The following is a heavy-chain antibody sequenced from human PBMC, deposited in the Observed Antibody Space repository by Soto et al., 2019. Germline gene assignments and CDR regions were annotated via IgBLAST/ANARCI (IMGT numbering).Heavy chain of an antibody. V-gene: IGHV4-31*03. CDR3: ARERRYYDSSGYQRGRAFDI. CDR1: GGSISSGAYY. CDR2: IYYSGST. J-gene: IGHJ3*02. Sequence: SETLSLTCTVSGGSISSGAYYWSWIRQHPGKGLEWIGYIYYSGSTYYNPSLKSRVTISVDTSKNQFSLKLSSVTAADTAVYYCARERRYYDSSGYQRGRAFDIWGQGTMVT. D-gene: IGHD3-22*01.